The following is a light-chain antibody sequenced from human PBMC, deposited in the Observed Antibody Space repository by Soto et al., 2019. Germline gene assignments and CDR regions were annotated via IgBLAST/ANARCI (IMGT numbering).Light chain of an antibody. Sequence: QSVLTQPASVSGSPGQSITISCTGTSSDIGSYNLVSWYQHHPGKAPKLMIYEGNKRPSGVSNRFSGSKSGNTASLTISGLQAGDEADYYCCSYAGSRVVFGGGTKLTVL. CDR2: EGN. V-gene: IGLV2-23*01. J-gene: IGLJ2*01. CDR1: SSDIGSYNL. CDR3: CSYAGSRVV.